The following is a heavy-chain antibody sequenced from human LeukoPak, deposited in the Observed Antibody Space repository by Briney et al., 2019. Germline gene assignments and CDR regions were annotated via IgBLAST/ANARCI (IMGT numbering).Heavy chain of an antibody. Sequence: PGESLRISCKGSGYSFTSYWISWVRQAPGKGLEWVSAISGSGGSTYYADSVKGRFTISRDNSKNTLYLQMNSLRAEDTAVYYCANLTLDYWGQGTLVTVSS. V-gene: IGHV3-23*01. CDR1: GYSFTSYW. CDR2: ISGSGGST. J-gene: IGHJ4*02. CDR3: ANLTLDY. D-gene: IGHD4-23*01.